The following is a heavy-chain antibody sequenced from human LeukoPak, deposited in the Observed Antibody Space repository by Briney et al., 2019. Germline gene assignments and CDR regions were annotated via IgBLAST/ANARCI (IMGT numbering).Heavy chain of an antibody. CDR1: GYTFTSYG. CDR2: ISAYNGNT. J-gene: IGHJ3*02. V-gene: IGHV1-18*01. D-gene: IGHD6-13*01. Sequence: GASVKVSCKASGYTFTSYGISWVRQAPGQGLEWMGWISAYNGNTNYAQKLQGRVTMTTDTSTSTAYMELRSLRSDDTAVYYCARGGVGSSSWTPSPSPPQPFDIWGQGTMVTVSS. CDR3: ARGGVGSSSWTPSPSPPQPFDI.